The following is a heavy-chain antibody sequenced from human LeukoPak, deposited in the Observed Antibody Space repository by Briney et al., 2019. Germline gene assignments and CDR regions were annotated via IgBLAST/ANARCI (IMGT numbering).Heavy chain of an antibody. CDR1: GFTFDDYG. D-gene: IGHD1-26*01. CDR2: ITWDGGRT. CDR3: VKGGSYYGYFDY. Sequence: GGSLRLPCAAAGFTFDDYGMHWVRQAPGKGLEWVSLITWDGGRTYYADSVKGRFTISRDNSKNSLYLHMNSLRPEDTALYYCVKGGSYYGYFDYWGQGTLVTVSS. J-gene: IGHJ4*02. V-gene: IGHV3-43D*04.